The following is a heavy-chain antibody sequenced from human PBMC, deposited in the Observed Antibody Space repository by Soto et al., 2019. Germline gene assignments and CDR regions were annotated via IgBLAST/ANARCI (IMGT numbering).Heavy chain of an antibody. J-gene: IGHJ6*02. D-gene: IGHD5-18*01. Sequence: VSVKVSCKASGYTFYSHSISWVRQAPGQGLEWMGRINADYGNTQYAQKFRGRVTMTTDTSTTTVYMELTNLRSDDTAVYYWARCIQGDYYYGMDVCG. V-gene: IGHV1-18*01. CDR2: INADYGNT. CDR3: ARCIQGDYYYGMDV. CDR1: GYTFYSHS.